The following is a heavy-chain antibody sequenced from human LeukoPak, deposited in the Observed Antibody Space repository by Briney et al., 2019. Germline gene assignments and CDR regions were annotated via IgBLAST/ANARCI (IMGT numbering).Heavy chain of an antibody. V-gene: IGHV3-23*01. J-gene: IGHJ5*02. Sequence: HPGGSLRLSCAASGFTFSSYAMSWVRQAPGKGLKWVSAISGSGGSTYYADSVKGRFTISRDNSKNTLYLQMNSLRAEDTAVYYCAKDPPSWYSSSWYGFDPWGQGTLVTVSS. D-gene: IGHD6-13*01. CDR1: GFTFSSYA. CDR3: AKDPPSWYSSSWYGFDP. CDR2: ISGSGGST.